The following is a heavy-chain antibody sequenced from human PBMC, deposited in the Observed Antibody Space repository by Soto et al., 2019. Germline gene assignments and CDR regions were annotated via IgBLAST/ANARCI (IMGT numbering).Heavy chain of an antibody. J-gene: IGHJ4*02. D-gene: IGHD5-18*01. CDR3: AREGRTGYTFGLDY. CDR1: GGSISSSNW. Sequence: SETLSLTCAVSGGSISSSNWWSWVRQPPGKGQKWIGEIYHNGSTNYNPSLKRRDNISVDKTKNQFSLKLSSVTASDTAVYYCAREGRTGYTFGLDYWGQGTLVTVS. CDR2: IYHNGST. V-gene: IGHV4-4*02.